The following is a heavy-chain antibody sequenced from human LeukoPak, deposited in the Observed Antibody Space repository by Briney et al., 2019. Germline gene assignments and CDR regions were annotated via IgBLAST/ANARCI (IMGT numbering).Heavy chain of an antibody. J-gene: IGHJ6*02. Sequence: NSSETLSLTCDVYGGSFSGYYWSWIRQTPGKGLEWIGEINHTGRTDYNPSLKSRVTLSLDASKNHFSLKLSSVTAADTAVYYCARGDYSNNGRTYYSAMDVWGHGTTVTVSS. V-gene: IGHV4-34*01. CDR3: ARGDYSNNGRTYYSAMDV. D-gene: IGHD4-11*01. CDR2: INHTGRT. CDR1: GGSFSGYY.